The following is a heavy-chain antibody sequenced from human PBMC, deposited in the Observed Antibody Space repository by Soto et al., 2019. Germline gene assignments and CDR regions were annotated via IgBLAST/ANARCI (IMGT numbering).Heavy chain of an antibody. CDR1: GYTFFTYD. CDR3: ARHHGPTTSENWFDP. V-gene: IGHV1-18*01. D-gene: IGHD5-12*01. Sequence: QVHLVQSGVEVKTPGASVKVSCQASGYTFFTYDISWVRQAPGQGLEWMGWISTYSGDTKYGQKFQGRVTMTTDTSTTTAYLELWSLRSDATAVYYCARHHGPTTSENWFDPWGQGTLVTVSS. CDR2: ISTYSGDT. J-gene: IGHJ5*02.